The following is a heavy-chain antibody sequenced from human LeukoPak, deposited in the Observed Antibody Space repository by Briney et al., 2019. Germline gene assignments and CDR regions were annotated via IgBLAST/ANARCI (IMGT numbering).Heavy chain of an antibody. CDR3: ARVRQQWLVRGNWFDP. D-gene: IGHD6-19*01. CDR2: INHSGST. J-gene: IGHJ5*02. Sequence: SETLSLTCAVYGGSFSGYYWSWIRQPPGKGPEWIGEINHSGSTNYNPSLKSRVTISVDTSKNQFSLKLSSVTAADTAVYYCARVRQQWLVRGNWFDPWGQGTLVTVSS. V-gene: IGHV4-34*01. CDR1: GGSFSGYY.